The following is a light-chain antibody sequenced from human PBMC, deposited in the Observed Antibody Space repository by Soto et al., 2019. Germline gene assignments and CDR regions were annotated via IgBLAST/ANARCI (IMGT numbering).Light chain of an antibody. J-gene: IGKJ4*01. CDR1: QSISSY. V-gene: IGKV1-39*01. Sequence: DIQMTQSPSSLSASVGDRVTIPCRASQSISSYLNWYQQKPGKAPKLLIYAASSLQSGVPSRFSGSGSGTDFTLTISSLQPEDFATYYCQQSYSTLLTFGGGTKVDIK. CDR2: AAS. CDR3: QQSYSTLLT.